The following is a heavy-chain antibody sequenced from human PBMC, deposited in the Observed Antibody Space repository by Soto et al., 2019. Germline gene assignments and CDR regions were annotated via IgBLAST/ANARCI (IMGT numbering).Heavy chain of an antibody. CDR2: IKQDGSVK. J-gene: IGHJ4*02. CDR1: GFTFSTYW. D-gene: IGHD3-9*01. CDR3: AGVTGWVFNS. Sequence: EVHLVESGGDFVQPGGSLRLSCAASGFTFSTYWMTWVRQAPGKGLEWVAIIKQDGSVKYYADSVKGRFSVSRDNAKNLVYLQMDSLRGDDTAVYYCAGVTGWVFNSWGQGTLVTVSS. V-gene: IGHV3-7*05.